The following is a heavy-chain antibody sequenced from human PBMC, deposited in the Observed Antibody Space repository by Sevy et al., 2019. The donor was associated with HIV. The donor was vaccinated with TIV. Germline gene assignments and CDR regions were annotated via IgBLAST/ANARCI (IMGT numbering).Heavy chain of an antibody. CDR3: ARGVYSSGWGNAEYFQH. CDR2: IKPNGGGT. CDR1: GYTFTDHY. V-gene: IGHV1-2*02. D-gene: IGHD6-19*01. Sequence: ASVKVSCKASGYTFTDHYIHWVRQAPGQGLEWMVWIKPNGGGTNYAQNFQGRVTVTRDTSVSTAYMELSGLRSDDTAVYYYARGVYSSGWGNAEYFQHWGQGTLVTVSS. J-gene: IGHJ1*01.